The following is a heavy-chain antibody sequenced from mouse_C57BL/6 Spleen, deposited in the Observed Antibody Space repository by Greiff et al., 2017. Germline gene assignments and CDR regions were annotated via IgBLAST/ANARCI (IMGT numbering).Heavy chain of an antibody. CDR3: ASRVNLSGFGD. V-gene: IGHV1-81*01. CDR1: GYTFTSYG. Sequence: VQLQQSGAELARPGASVKLSCKASGYTFTSYGISWVKQRTGQGLEWIGEIYPRSGNTYYNEKFKGKATLTADKSSSTAYMELRSLTSEDSAVYFCASRVNLSGFGDWGQGTLVTVSA. CDR2: IYPRSGNT. D-gene: IGHD1-1*01. J-gene: IGHJ3*01.